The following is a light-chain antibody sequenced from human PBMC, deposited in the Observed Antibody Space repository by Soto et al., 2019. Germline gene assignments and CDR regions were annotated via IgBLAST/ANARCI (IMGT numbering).Light chain of an antibody. V-gene: IGKV1-5*03. Sequence: DIQMTQSPSSLSASVGDRVTITCRGSQGISSWLAWYQQKPGKAPRLLIYKASSLASGVPSRFSGSGSGTEFTLNISSLQPDDFATCYCQQYKTFGQGTRVEIK. J-gene: IGKJ1*01. CDR1: QGISSW. CDR2: KAS. CDR3: QQYKT.